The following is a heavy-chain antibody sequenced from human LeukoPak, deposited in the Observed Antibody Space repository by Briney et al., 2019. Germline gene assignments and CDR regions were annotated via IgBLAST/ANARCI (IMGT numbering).Heavy chain of an antibody. J-gene: IGHJ3*02. V-gene: IGHV1-8*01. Sequence: GASVKVSCKASGYTFTSYDINWVRQATGQGLEWMGWMNPNSGNTGYAQKFQGRVTMTRNTSISTAYMELSSLRSDDTAVYYCASWGGYCSSTSCYGAFDIWGQGTMVTVSS. D-gene: IGHD2-2*01. CDR1: GYTFTSYD. CDR3: ASWGGYCSSTSCYGAFDI. CDR2: MNPNSGNT.